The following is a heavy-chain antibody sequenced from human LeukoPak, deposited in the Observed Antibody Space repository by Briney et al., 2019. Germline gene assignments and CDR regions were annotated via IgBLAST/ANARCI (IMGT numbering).Heavy chain of an antibody. J-gene: IGHJ6*02. V-gene: IGHV4-59*08. CDR3: ARRVGILMSGSYYYYYGMDV. CDR1: GGSISSYY. CDR2: IYYSGST. Sequence: SETLSLTCTVSGGSISSYYWSWIRQPPGKGLEWIGYIYYSGSTNYNPSLKSRVTISVDTSKNQFSLKLSSVTAADTAVYYCARRVGILMSGSYYYYYGMDVWGQGTTVTVSS. D-gene: IGHD1-26*01.